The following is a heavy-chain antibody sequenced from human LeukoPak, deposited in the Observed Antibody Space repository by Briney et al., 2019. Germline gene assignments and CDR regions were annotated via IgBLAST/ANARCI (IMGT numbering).Heavy chain of an antibody. CDR2: IYTSGST. V-gene: IGHV4-4*07. J-gene: IGHJ5*02. D-gene: IGHD4-17*01. CDR1: GGSISSYY. Sequence: SETLSLTCTVSGGSISSYYWSWIRQPAGKGLEWIGGIYTSGSTNYNPSLKSRVTMSVDTSKNQFPLKLSSVTAADTAVYYCARGIYGDYVGGRDWFDPWGQGTLVTVSS. CDR3: ARGIYGDYVGGRDWFDP.